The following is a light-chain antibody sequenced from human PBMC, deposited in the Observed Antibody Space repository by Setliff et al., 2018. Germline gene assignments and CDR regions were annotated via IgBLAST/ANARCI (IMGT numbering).Light chain of an antibody. CDR2: EVS. CDR3: SSYTSLSTRV. J-gene: IGLJ1*01. V-gene: IGLV2-14*02. CDR1: SSDVGNYNL. Sequence: QSVLTQRASVSGSPGQSITISCTGTSSDVGNYNLVSWYQQHPGKAPKLIIYEVSNRPSGIPNRFSGSKSGNTASLSISGLQAEDEADYYCSSYTSLSTRVFGTGTKVTVL.